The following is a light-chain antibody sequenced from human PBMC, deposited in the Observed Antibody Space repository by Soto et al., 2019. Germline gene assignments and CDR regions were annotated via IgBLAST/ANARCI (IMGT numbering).Light chain of an antibody. Sequence: EIVLTQSPATLSLSPGERATLSCRAGQSVSSYLAWYQQKPGQAPRLLIYDASNRATGIPARFSGGGSGTDFTLTISSLEPEDFAVYYCRQRSNWPWTFGQGTKVEIK. CDR3: RQRSNWPWT. J-gene: IGKJ1*01. CDR2: DAS. CDR1: QSVSSY. V-gene: IGKV3-11*01.